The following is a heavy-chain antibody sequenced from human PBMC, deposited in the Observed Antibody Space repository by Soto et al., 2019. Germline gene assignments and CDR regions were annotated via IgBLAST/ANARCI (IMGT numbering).Heavy chain of an antibody. Sequence: SETLSLTCTVSGGSISSYYWSWIRQPAGKGLEWVGRIYTSGSTNYNPSLKSRVTMSVDTSTNQFSLELTSATAEDTALYYCTKAVGGYVNSGYYGGDYDYWGQGTLVTVSS. CDR2: IYTSGST. V-gene: IGHV4-4*07. CDR1: GGSISSYY. J-gene: IGHJ4*02. CDR3: TKAVGGYVNSGYYGGDYDY. D-gene: IGHD3-22*01.